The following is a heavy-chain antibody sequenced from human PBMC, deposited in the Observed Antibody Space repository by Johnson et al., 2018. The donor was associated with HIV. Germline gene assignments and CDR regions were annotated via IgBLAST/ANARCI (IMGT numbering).Heavy chain of an antibody. CDR2: IKPGGSEK. CDR3: ARESKPFWYYYGSGSASDAFDI. J-gene: IGHJ3*02. D-gene: IGHD3-10*01. V-gene: IGHV3-7*01. CDR1: RFVFKRHR. Sequence: VRLVESGGGLVQPARSLRLSSVASRFVFKRHRLKWVRQRRNWVRQVPGKGLEWVAKIKPGGSEKYDVDPVKGRFTISRDNSKNTLYLQMNSLRAEDTAVYYCARESKPFWYYYGSGSASDAFDIWGQGTMVIVSS.